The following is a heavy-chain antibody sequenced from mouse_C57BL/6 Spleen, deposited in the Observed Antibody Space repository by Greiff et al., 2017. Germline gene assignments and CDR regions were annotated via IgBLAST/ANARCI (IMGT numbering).Heavy chain of an antibody. CDR1: GFTFSSYA. CDR2: ISDGGSYT. J-gene: IGHJ1*03. D-gene: IGHD2-3*01. Sequence: EVKVEESGGGLVKPGGSLKLSCAASGFTFSSYAMSWVRQTPEKRLEWVATISDGGSYTYYPDNVKGRFTISRDNAKNNLYLQMSHLKSEDTAMYYCARSPYDGYYWYFDVWGTGTAVTVSS. V-gene: IGHV5-4*03. CDR3: ARSPYDGYYWYFDV.